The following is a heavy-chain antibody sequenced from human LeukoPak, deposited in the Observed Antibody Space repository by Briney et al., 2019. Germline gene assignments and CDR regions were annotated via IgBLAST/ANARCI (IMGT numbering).Heavy chain of an antibody. Sequence: SETLSLTCTVASASISDGHYDWGWIRQTRGKGGEWIASMYYSGATYYHPSLNSRATISVNTSTNQLSLKLSSVTAADTAVYYCARQSITPSDWLDPWGQGALVIVSS. CDR3: ARQSITPSDWLDP. J-gene: IGHJ5*02. D-gene: IGHD3-3*01. V-gene: IGHV4-39*01. CDR1: SASISDGHYD. CDR2: MYYSGAT.